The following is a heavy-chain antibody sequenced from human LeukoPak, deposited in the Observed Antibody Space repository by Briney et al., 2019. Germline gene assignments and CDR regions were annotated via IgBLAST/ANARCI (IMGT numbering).Heavy chain of an antibody. CDR1: GGSISSYY. CDR2: IYYGGST. J-gene: IGHJ4*02. CDR3: ARSIVPRYSSSWYGGCYGY. Sequence: SETLSLTCTVPGGSISSYYWSWIRQPPGRGLEWIGYIYYGGSTNYNPSLKSRVTISVDTSKNQFSLKLSSVTAADTAVYYCARSIVPRYSSSWYGGCYGYWGQGTLVTVSS. V-gene: IGHV4-59*01. D-gene: IGHD6-13*01.